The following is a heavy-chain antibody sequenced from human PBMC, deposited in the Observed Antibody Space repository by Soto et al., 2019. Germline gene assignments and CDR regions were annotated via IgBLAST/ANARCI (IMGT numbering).Heavy chain of an antibody. Sequence: EVQLVESGGGLVQPGESLKLSCAASGFIFSDSAMHWVCQASGKGLEWVGRIRSKANSYATTYAASVKGKFTISRDDSKTXAYRQVNSLKTEDTAVYYCTRHDDRGNYYGDAFDIWGRGTMVTVSS. D-gene: IGHD1-26*01. CDR2: IRSKANSYAT. CDR3: TRHDDRGNYYGDAFDI. CDR1: GFIFSDSA. J-gene: IGHJ3*02. V-gene: IGHV3-73*01.